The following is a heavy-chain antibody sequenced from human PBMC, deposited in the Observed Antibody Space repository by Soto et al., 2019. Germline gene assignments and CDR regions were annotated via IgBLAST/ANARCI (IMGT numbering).Heavy chain of an antibody. Sequence: SVKVSCKASAGTFISHAISWVRQAPGRGLEWMGGIIPIFGTTNNAQNFRARVTITADESTSTACMELSSLTSEDTAVYYCGSVGYCSSTNCLFYYYHYGMDVWGQGTTVTVSS. CDR1: AGTFISHA. V-gene: IGHV1-69*13. CDR2: IIPIFGTT. D-gene: IGHD2-2*03. J-gene: IGHJ6*02. CDR3: GSVGYCSSTNCLFYYYHYGMDV.